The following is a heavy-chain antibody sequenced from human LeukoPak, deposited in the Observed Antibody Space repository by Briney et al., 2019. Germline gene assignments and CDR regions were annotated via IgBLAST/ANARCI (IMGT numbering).Heavy chain of an antibody. Sequence: GGSLRLSCAASGFTFTIFGLNWVRQAPGKGPEWVSYIDARSGITYYADSVQGRFTLSRDNAREAVFLQMDSLRVDDTAVYYCARTYDFGRGPPGDAFDNWGPGTWVIVSS. CDR3: ARTYDFGRGPPGDAFDN. CDR1: GFTFTIFG. V-gene: IGHV3-48*01. J-gene: IGHJ3*02. CDR2: IDARSGIT. D-gene: IGHD3-3*01.